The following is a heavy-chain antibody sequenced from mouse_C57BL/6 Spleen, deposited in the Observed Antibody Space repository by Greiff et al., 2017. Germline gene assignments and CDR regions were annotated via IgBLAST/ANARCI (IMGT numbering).Heavy chain of an antibody. Sequence: EVKLVESGGGLVQPGGSMKLSCVASGFTFSNYWMHWVRQSPEKGLEWVAQIRLKSENYATNYAVSVKGRFTISRDDSKSSVYLQMDNCRAEDTGIYYCTGGGGRSYGFAYWGQGTLVTVSA. CDR1: GFTFSNYW. V-gene: IGHV6-3*01. CDR2: IRLKSENYAT. J-gene: IGHJ3*01. CDR3: TGGGGRSYGFAY. D-gene: IGHD1-1*01.